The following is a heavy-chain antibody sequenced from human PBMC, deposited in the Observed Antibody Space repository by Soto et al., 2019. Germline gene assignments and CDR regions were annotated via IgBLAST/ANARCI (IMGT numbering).Heavy chain of an antibody. CDR2: IYHSGST. CDR1: GGSISSGNW. J-gene: IGHJ4*02. V-gene: IGHV4-4*02. D-gene: IGHD6-6*01. Sequence: PSETLSLTCAVSGGSISSGNWWSWVRQPPGKGLEWIGEIYHSGSTNYNPSPKSRVTISLDKSKNQFSLKLSSVTAADTAVYYGAKCITAFGPIDYWGQGTLVTV. CDR3: AKCITAFGPIDY.